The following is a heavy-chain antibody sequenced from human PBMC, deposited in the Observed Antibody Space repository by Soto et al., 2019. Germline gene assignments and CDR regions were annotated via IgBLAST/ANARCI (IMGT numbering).Heavy chain of an antibody. CDR3: ARDRITITGVVINYYTGMDV. D-gene: IGHD3-3*01. J-gene: IGHJ6*02. CDR2: ISRSGTI. CDR1: GFTFSNYE. V-gene: IGHV3-48*03. Sequence: EGQLVESGGGLVQPGGSLRLSCEASGFTFSNYEMNWVRQAPGKGLEWVSYISRSGTIYYADSVKGRFTISRDNAKNSLYLQMNSLRAEDTAVYYCARDRITITGVVINYYTGMDVWGHGTTVTVSS.